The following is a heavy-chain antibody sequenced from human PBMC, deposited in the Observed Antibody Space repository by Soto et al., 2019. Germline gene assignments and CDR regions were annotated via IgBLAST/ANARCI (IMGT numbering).Heavy chain of an antibody. CDR2: ISGSGGST. CDR3: AKDLGDSSGYYYDAFDI. V-gene: IGHV3-23*01. D-gene: IGHD3-22*01. CDR1: GFTFSSYV. J-gene: IGHJ3*02. Sequence: GGSLRLSCAASGFTFSSYVMSWVRQAPGKGLQWVSGISGSGGSTFYADSVKGRFTVSRDNSKNTLHLQMNSLRAEDTAVYYCAKDLGDSSGYYYDAFDIWGQGTMVTVSS.